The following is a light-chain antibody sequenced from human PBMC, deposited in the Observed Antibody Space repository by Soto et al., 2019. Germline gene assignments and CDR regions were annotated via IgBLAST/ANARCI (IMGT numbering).Light chain of an antibody. J-gene: IGLJ2*01. CDR1: SSNIGADYD. CDR3: GTWDSSLRVVV. Sequence: QSVLTQPPSVSGAPGQRVTISCTGSSSNIGADYDVNWYQQFPGTAPKLLIYDNYKRPSGIADRFSGSKSGTSATLGIAALQTGDEADYYCGTWDSSLRVVVFGGGTKLTVL. CDR2: DNY. V-gene: IGLV1-51*01.